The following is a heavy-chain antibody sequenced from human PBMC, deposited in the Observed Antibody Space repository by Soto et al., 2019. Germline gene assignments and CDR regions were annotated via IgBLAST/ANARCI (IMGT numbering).Heavy chain of an antibody. CDR3: AKEVWSGPMDV. CDR1: GFTFSSYG. D-gene: IGHD3-3*01. Sequence: QVQLVASGGGVVQPGRSLRLSCAASGFTFSSYGMHWVRQAPGKGLEWVAVISYDGSNKNYADSVKGRFTISRDNSKNTQYLQMNSLRAEDTAGYYCAKEVWSGPMDVWGQGATVTVSS. J-gene: IGHJ6*02. V-gene: IGHV3-30*18. CDR2: ISYDGSNK.